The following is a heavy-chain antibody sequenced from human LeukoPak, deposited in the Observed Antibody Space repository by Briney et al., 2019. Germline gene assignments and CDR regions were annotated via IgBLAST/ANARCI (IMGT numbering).Heavy chain of an antibody. D-gene: IGHD3-22*01. Sequence: SETLSLTCTVSGYSISSGYYWSWVRQPAGKGLEWIGRIYTSGSTNYNPSLKSRVTMSVDTSKNQFSLKLSPVTAADTAVYYCARDRYYYDSSGYNWFDPWGQGTLVTVSS. CDR3: ARDRYYYDSSGYNWFDP. J-gene: IGHJ5*02. V-gene: IGHV4-4*07. CDR1: GYSISSGYY. CDR2: IYTSGST.